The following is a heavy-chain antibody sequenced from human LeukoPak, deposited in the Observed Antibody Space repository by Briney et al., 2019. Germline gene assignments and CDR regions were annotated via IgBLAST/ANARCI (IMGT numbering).Heavy chain of an antibody. J-gene: IGHJ4*02. CDR3: AGGSGWLIDY. Sequence: TGGSLRLSCAASGFNFRQAWMSWVRQAPGKGLEWVANIKQDGSEKYYVDSVEGRFTISRDNAKNSLYLQMNNLRAEDTAVYYCAGGSGWLIDYWGQGTLVTVSS. D-gene: IGHD6-19*01. V-gene: IGHV3-7*04. CDR1: GFNFRQAW. CDR2: IKQDGSEK.